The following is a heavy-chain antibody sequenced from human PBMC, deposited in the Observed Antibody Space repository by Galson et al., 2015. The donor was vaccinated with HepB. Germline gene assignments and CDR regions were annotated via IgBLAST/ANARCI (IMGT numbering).Heavy chain of an antibody. Sequence: SLRLSCAASGFTFSAYSMNWVRQAPGKGLEWVSYISSGSSKIYYADSVKGRFTISRDNAKNSLYLQMGSLRDEDTAVYYCARSHDYGDYFADYWGQGTLVTVSS. CDR2: ISSGSSKI. J-gene: IGHJ4*02. CDR3: ARSHDYGDYFADY. D-gene: IGHD4-17*01. CDR1: GFTFSAYS. V-gene: IGHV3-48*02.